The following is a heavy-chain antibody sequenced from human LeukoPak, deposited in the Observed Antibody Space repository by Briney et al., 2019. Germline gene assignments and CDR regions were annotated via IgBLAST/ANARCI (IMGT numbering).Heavy chain of an antibody. CDR3: GIAAASQRLFEH. CDR2: IYPGDSDI. Sequence: GESLKISCKGSGESFTSYWIGRVRQMPEKGLEWMGIIYPGDSDIRYSPSFQGQVTISADRSISTAYLQWSSLKASDTAMYYCGIAAASQRLFEHWGQGTLVTVSS. D-gene: IGHD6-13*01. CDR1: GESFTSYW. V-gene: IGHV5-51*01. J-gene: IGHJ1*01.